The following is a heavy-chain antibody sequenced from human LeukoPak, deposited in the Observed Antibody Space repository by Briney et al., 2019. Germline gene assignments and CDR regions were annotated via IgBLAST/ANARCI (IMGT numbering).Heavy chain of an antibody. Sequence: GGSLRRSCAASGFSFSDYYINWIRQAPGKGLEWVSYISYGGGTKHYADSVKGRFTVSRDNTKNSVILQMNSLRAEDTAVYYCVRGGQCSGGSCYADYFYYYMDVWGKGTTVTVSS. CDR1: GFSFSDYY. CDR2: ISYGGGTK. V-gene: IGHV3-11*04. J-gene: IGHJ6*03. D-gene: IGHD2-15*01. CDR3: VRGGQCSGGSCYADYFYYYMDV.